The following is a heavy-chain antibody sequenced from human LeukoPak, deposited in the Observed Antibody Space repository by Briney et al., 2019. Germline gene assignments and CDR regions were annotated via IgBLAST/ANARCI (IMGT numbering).Heavy chain of an antibody. D-gene: IGHD2-2*01. Sequence: GGSLRLSCAASGFTFSSYWMHWVRQAPGKGLVWVSRINSDGSSTSYADSVKGRFTISRDNAKNTLYLQMNSLRAGDTAVYYCARDRGGRAVPAANFDYWGQGTLVTVSS. CDR1: GFTFSSYW. J-gene: IGHJ4*02. V-gene: IGHV3-74*01. CDR3: ARDRGGRAVPAANFDY. CDR2: INSDGSST.